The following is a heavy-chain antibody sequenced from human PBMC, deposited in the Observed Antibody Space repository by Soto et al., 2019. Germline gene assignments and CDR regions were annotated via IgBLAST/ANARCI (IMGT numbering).Heavy chain of an antibody. CDR3: ARDKIWFGDCHYYGMDA. D-gene: IGHD3-10*01. CDR2: IYHSGST. V-gene: IGHV4-4*02. Sequence: QVQLQESGPGLVQPSGTLSLTCAVSGGSISSSNWWSWVRQPPGKGLEWIGKIYHSGSTNYNPSLKCRVTIAVDKSKNQFSLKLSSVAAADTAVYYCARDKIWFGDCHYYGMDAWGQGTTVTVSS. J-gene: IGHJ6*02. CDR1: GGSISSSNW.